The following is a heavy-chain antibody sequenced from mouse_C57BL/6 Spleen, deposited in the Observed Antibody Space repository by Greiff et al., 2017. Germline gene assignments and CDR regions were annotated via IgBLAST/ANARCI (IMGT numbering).Heavy chain of an antibody. V-gene: IGHV1-64*01. Sequence: QVQLQQPGAELVKPGASVKLSCKASGYTFTSYWMHWVKQRPGQGLEWIGMIHPNSGSTNYNEKFKSKATLTVDKSSSTAYMQLSILTSEDSADYYCARDYDSSSGLDYWGQGTLVTVSA. CDR2: IHPNSGST. J-gene: IGHJ3*01. CDR1: GYTFTSYW. CDR3: ARDYDSSSGLDY. D-gene: IGHD1-1*01.